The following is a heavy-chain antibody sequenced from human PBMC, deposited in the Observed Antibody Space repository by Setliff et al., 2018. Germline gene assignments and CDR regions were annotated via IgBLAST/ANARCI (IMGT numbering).Heavy chain of an antibody. CDR1: GSTFSRVA. V-gene: IGHV3-30-3*01. D-gene: IGHD2-15*01. Sequence: PGGSLRLSCAASGSTFSRVAMDWVRQAPGKGLEWVAVISYDGSNKYYADSVKGRFTISRDNSTNTLYLQMNSLRAEDTAVYYCARLSIVVAPLGYWGQGTLVTVSS. CDR2: ISYDGSNK. J-gene: IGHJ4*02. CDR3: ARLSIVVAPLGY.